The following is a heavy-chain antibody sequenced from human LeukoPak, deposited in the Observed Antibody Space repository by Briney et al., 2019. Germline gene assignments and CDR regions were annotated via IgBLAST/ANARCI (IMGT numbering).Heavy chain of an antibody. CDR1: GGSLSSGGYY. CDR3: ASADLVEEGSWAFDY. J-gene: IGHJ4*02. Sequence: SETLSLTCTVSGGSLSSGGYYWSWVSQHPGKGLEWIGYIYYSGSTYYNPSLKSRVTISVDTSKNQFSLKLSSVTAADTAVYYSASADLVEEGSWAFDYWGQGTLVTVSS. CDR2: IYYSGST. D-gene: IGHD2-15*01. V-gene: IGHV4-31*03.